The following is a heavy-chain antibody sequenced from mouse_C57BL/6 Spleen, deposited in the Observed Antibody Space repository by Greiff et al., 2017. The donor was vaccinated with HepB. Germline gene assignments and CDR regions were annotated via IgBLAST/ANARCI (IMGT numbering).Heavy chain of an antibody. J-gene: IGHJ4*01. Sequence: VQLQQSGPELVKPGASVKIPCKASGYTFTDYNMDWVKQSHGKSLEWIGDINPNNGGTIYNQKFKGKATLTVDKSSSTAYMELRSLTSEDTAVYYCARSRITTVVATDYAMDYWGQGTSVTVSS. CDR3: ARSRITTVVATDYAMDY. V-gene: IGHV1-18*01. CDR2: INPNNGGT. CDR1: GYTFTDYN. D-gene: IGHD1-1*01.